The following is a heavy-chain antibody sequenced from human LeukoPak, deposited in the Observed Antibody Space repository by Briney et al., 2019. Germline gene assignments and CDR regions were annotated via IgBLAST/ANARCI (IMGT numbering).Heavy chain of an antibody. J-gene: IGHJ6*03. V-gene: IGHV4-34*01. Sequence: SETLSLTCAVYGGSFSGYYWSWIRQPPGKGLEWIGEINHSGSTNYNPSLKSRVTISVDTSKNQFSLKLSSVTAADTAVYYCARRLGLWSGFSGYYMDVWGKGTTVTVSS. CDR3: ARRLGLWSGFSGYYMDV. CDR1: GGSFSGYY. D-gene: IGHD3-3*01. CDR2: INHSGST.